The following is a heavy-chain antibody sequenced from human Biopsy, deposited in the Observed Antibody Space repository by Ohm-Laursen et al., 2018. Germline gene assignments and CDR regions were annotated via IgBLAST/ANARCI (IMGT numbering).Heavy chain of an antibody. V-gene: IGHV1-24*01. CDR3: AADINVWNVNY. J-gene: IGHJ4*02. Sequence: SVTVSCQVSGYTLTALSMHWVRQAPGRGLEWMGGFAPETGKTIYAQKFQGRITMTEDTSTDTAYMELSSLRSEDTAVYYCAADINVWNVNYWGQGTQVTVSS. CDR1: GYTLTALS. CDR2: FAPETGKT. D-gene: IGHD1-1*01.